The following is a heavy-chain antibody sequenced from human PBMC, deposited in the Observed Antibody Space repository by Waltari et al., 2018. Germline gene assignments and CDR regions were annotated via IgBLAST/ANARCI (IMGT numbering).Heavy chain of an antibody. V-gene: IGHV3-53*01. Sequence: EVQLVESGGGLIQPGGSLRLSCAASGFTVSSNYMSWVRQAPGKGLEWVSVIYSGCSTYYADAVKGRFTISRDNSKNTLYLQMNSLRAEDTAVYYCARAAVAGTFVYWYFDLWGRGTLVTVSS. CDR2: IYSGCST. CDR1: GFTVSSNY. CDR3: ARAAVAGTFVYWYFDL. D-gene: IGHD6-19*01. J-gene: IGHJ2*01.